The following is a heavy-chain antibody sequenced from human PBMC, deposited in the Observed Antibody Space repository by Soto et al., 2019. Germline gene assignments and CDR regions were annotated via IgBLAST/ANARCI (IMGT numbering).Heavy chain of an antibody. V-gene: IGHV5-10-1*01. Sequence: GESLKISCKGSGYSFAGYWITWVRQKPGKGLEWMGRIDPSDSQTYYSPSFRGHVTISVTKSITTVFLQWSSLRASGTAMYYCARQIYDSDTGPNFQYYFDSWGQGTPVTVS. CDR3: ARQIYDSDTGPNFQYYFDS. D-gene: IGHD3-22*01. CDR1: GYSFAGYW. J-gene: IGHJ4*02. CDR2: IDPSDSQT.